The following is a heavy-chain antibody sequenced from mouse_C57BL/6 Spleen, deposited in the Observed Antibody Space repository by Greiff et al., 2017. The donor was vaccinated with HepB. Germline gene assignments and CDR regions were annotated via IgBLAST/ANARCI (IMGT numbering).Heavy chain of an antibody. D-gene: IGHD6-2*01. CDR2: ISSGGDYI. V-gene: IGHV5-9-1*02. CDR1: GFTFSSYA. CDR3: TRAVSYYFDY. Sequence: EVKLVESGEGLVKPGGSLKLSCAASGFTFSSYAMSWVRQTPEKRLEWVAYISSGGDYIYYADTVKGRFTISRDNARNTLYLQRSSLKSEDTAMYYCTRAVSYYFDYWGQGTTLTVSS. J-gene: IGHJ2*01.